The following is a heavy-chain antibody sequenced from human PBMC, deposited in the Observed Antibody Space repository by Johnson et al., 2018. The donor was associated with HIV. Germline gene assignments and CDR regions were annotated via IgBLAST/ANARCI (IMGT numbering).Heavy chain of an antibody. CDR2: ISYDGSSK. V-gene: IGHV3-30-3*01. J-gene: IGHJ3*01. Sequence: QVQLVESGGGVVQPGRSLRLSCAASGFTFSSYAMHWVRQAPGKGLEWVAFISYDGSSKYYADSVKGRFIISRDNSNNTLYLQMNSLRAEDTAVYYCARGLWLTPDVFDFWGQGTMVTVSS. D-gene: IGHD3-16*01. CDR1: GFTFSSYA. CDR3: ARGLWLTPDVFDF.